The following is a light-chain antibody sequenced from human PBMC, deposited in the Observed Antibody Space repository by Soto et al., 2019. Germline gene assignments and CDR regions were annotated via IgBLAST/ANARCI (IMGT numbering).Light chain of an antibody. CDR2: GAS. CDR1: QNVAGSY. Sequence: EIVLTQSPGTLSLSPGERATVSCRASQNVAGSYLAWFQHKRGQAPRLLIYGASSRATGIPDRFSDYGSGTDFTLTISRLEPEDFAVYYCQQYGNSPMWTFGQGTKVEI. J-gene: IGKJ1*01. CDR3: QQYGNSPMWT. V-gene: IGKV3-20*01.